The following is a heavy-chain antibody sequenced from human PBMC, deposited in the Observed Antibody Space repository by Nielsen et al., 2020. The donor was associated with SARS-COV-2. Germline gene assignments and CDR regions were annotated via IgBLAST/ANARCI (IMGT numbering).Heavy chain of an antibody. D-gene: IGHD3-9*01. J-gene: IGHJ6*02. V-gene: IGHV3-21*01. Sequence: WIRQPPGKGLEWVSSISSSRDYIYYADSVKGRFTISRDNANNSVFLQMNSLRAEDTAVYYCARDHILTGYYPHYFYYGLDVRGLGTTVTVSS. CDR3: ARDHILTGYYPHYFYYGLDV. CDR2: ISSSRDYI.